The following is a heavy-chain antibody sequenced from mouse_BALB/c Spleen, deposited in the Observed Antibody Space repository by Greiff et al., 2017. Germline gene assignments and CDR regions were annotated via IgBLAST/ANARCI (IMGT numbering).Heavy chain of an antibody. Sequence: EVMLVESGGGLVKLGGSLKLSCAASGFTFSSYYMSWVRQTPEKRLELVAAINSNGGSTYYPDTVKGRFTISRDNAKNTLYLQMSSLKSEDTALYYCARHLYGKEAWFAYWGQGTLVTVSA. CDR3: ARHLYGKEAWFAY. J-gene: IGHJ3*01. D-gene: IGHD2-1*01. CDR1: GFTFSSYY. V-gene: IGHV5-6-2*01. CDR2: INSNGGST.